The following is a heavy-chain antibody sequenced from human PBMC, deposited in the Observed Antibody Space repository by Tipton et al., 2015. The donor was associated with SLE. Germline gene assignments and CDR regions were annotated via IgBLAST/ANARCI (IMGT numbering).Heavy chain of an antibody. CDR1: GFTFSSYA. D-gene: IGHD5-18*01. V-gene: IGHV3-30-3*01. Sequence: RSLRLSCAASGFTFSSYAMHWVRQAPGKGLEWVAVISYDGTNKYYADSVKGRFTISRDNSKNTLYLQMNSLRAEDTAVYYCAKGIVSGYSYGPEDAFDIWGQGTMVTVSS. CDR3: AKGIVSGYSYGPEDAFDI. J-gene: IGHJ3*02. CDR2: ISYDGTNK.